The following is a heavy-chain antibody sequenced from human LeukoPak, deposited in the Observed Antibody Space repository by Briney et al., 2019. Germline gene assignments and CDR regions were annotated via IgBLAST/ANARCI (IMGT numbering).Heavy chain of an antibody. CDR3: ARAVKDIVVVTAILDWFDP. J-gene: IGHJ5*02. Sequence: PSETLSLTCTVSGGSISSSSYYWGWIRQPPGKGLEWIGSIYYSGSTYYNPSLKSRVTISVDTSKNQFSLKLSSVTAADTAVYYCARAVKDIVVVTAILDWFDPWGQGTLVTVSS. CDR1: GGSISSSSYY. CDR2: IYYSGST. D-gene: IGHD2-21*02. V-gene: IGHV4-39*07.